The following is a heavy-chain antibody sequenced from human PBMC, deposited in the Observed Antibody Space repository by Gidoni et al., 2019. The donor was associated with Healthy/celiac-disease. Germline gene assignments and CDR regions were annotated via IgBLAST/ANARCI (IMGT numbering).Heavy chain of an antibody. CDR3: ARALGYDILTGYYGYYYYGMDV. D-gene: IGHD3-9*01. CDR2: VIPIFGTA. V-gene: IGHV1-69*01. CDR1: GGTFSSYA. J-gene: IGHJ6*02. Sequence: QVQLVQSGAEVKKPGSSVKVSCKASGGTFSSYAISWVRQAPGQGLEWMGGVIPIFGTANYAQKFQGRVTITADESTSTAYMELSSLRSEDTAVYYCARALGYDILTGYYGYYYYGMDVWGQGTTVTVSS.